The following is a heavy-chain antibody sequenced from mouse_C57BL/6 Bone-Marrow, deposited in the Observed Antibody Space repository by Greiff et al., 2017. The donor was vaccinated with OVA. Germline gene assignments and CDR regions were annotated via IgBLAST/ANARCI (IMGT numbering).Heavy chain of an antibody. D-gene: IGHD1-1*01. CDR3: APGDYYGSPWFAY. CDR2: IWRGGST. CDR1: GFSLTSYG. Sequence: VKVVESGPGLVQPSQSLSITCTVSGFSLTSYGVHWVRQSPGKGLEWLGVIWRGGSTDYNAAFMSRLSITKDNSKSQVFFKMNSLQADDTAIYYCAPGDYYGSPWFAYWGQGTLVTVSA. V-gene: IGHV2-5*01. J-gene: IGHJ3*01.